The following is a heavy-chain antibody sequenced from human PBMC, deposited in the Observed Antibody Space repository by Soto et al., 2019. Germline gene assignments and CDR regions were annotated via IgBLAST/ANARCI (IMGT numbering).Heavy chain of an antibody. V-gene: IGHV3-30-3*01. D-gene: IGHD1-26*01. J-gene: IGHJ3*02. CDR2: ISYDGSNK. Sequence: GGSLRLSCAASGFTFSSYAMHWVRQAPGKGLEWVAVISYDGSNKYYADSVKGRFTISRDNSKNTLYLQMNSLRAEDTAVYYCAREGLVGATPNAFDIWGQGTVVTVSS. CDR1: GFTFSSYA. CDR3: AREGLVGATPNAFDI.